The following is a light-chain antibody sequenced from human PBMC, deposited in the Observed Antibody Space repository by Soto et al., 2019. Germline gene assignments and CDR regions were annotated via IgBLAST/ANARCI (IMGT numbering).Light chain of an antibody. CDR3: QQYNNWPRT. Sequence: EVVMTQSPATLYVSPGERATLSCRASQSVGSYLAWYQQKPGQAPRLLIYGASTRAAGISPRFSGGGSGTEFPPTIRRLAAEDFAVYYCQQYNNWPRTFGQGTKVGIK. CDR2: GAS. CDR1: QSVGSY. V-gene: IGKV3-15*01. J-gene: IGKJ1*01.